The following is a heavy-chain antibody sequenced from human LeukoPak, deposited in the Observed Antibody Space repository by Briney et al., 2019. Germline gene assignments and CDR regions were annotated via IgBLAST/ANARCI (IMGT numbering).Heavy chain of an antibody. CDR1: GFSFSAYY. V-gene: IGHV3-11*04. CDR2: ISTSGSTR. Sequence: PGGSLRLSCAASGFSFSAYYMNWIRQAPGKGLEWVSHISTSGSTRQYADSVRGRFTISRDNAKNSLYLQMNSLRAEDTAVYYCARVHPLSFDYWGQGTLVTVSS. CDR3: ARVHPLSFDY. J-gene: IGHJ4*02.